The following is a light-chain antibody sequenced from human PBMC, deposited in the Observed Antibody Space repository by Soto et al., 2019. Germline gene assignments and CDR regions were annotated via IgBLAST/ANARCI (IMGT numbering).Light chain of an antibody. CDR2: GAS. J-gene: IGKJ1*01. Sequence: EVVVTQSPATLSVSPGERATLSCRASQSVNTNLAWYQQIPGQAPRLLIYGASTRATGIPARFSGSGSGTEFTLTISSLQSEDFAVYYCQQYNNWPLWTFGQGTKVDIK. CDR3: QQYNNWPLWT. V-gene: IGKV3-15*01. CDR1: QSVNTN.